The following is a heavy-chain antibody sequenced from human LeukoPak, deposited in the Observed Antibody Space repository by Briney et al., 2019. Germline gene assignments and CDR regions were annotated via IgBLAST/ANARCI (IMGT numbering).Heavy chain of an antibody. D-gene: IGHD6-19*01. CDR2: ISGSGGST. Sequence: GGSLRLSCAASGFTFSSYAMSWVRQAPGKGLELVSTISGSGGSTYYADSVKGRFTISRDNSRDTLYLQMSSLRAEDTAVYYCARDRVSSGWSYYFDYWGQGTLVTVSS. V-gene: IGHV3-23*01. CDR1: GFTFSSYA. J-gene: IGHJ4*02. CDR3: ARDRVSSGWSYYFDY.